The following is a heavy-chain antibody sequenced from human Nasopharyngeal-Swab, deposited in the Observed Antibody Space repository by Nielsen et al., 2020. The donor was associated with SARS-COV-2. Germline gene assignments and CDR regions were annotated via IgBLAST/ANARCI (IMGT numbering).Heavy chain of an antibody. CDR1: GFTFSSYW. CDR3: ARTRGGIAVAGRGYWYFDL. V-gene: IGHV3-7*03. CDR2: IKQDGSEK. D-gene: IGHD6-19*01. J-gene: IGHJ2*01. Sequence: GGSLRLSCAASGFTFSSYWMSWVRQAPGKGLEWVANIKQDGSEKYYVDSVKSRFTISRDNAKNTLYLQMNSLRAEDTAVYYCARTRGGIAVAGRGYWYFDLWGRGTLVTVSS.